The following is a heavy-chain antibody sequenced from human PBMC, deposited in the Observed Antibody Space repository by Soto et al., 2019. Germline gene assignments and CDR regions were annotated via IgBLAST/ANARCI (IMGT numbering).Heavy chain of an antibody. V-gene: IGHV3-15*07. CDR3: TKVTLGYSGAYYYYGMDV. CDR1: GFTSSNAR. CDR2: IQSKTDGGTT. D-gene: IGHD2-15*01. Sequence: PGGSMRLSCADSGFTSSNARMNWERQAAWQGLERVGRIQSKTDGGTTEYTAAVKNRSSISRDESKKTQYQKMNRLKTEDTNIYYCTKVTLGYSGAYYYYGMDVWGQGT. J-gene: IGHJ6*02.